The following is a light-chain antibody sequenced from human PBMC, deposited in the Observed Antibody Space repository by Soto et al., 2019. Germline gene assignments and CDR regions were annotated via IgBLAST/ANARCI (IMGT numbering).Light chain of an antibody. J-gene: IGKJ1*01. Sequence: DIQMTQPPSTLSASVGDRVTITCRASQSISSWLAWYQQKPGKAPKVLIYKASSLESGVPSRFSGTGSGTEFTLTITSLQPDDFATYYCQQYDSYPRTFGQGTKVEIK. V-gene: IGKV1-5*03. CDR2: KAS. CDR1: QSISSW. CDR3: QQYDSYPRT.